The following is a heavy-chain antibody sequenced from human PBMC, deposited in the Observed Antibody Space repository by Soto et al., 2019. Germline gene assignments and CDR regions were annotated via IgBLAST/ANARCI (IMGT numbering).Heavy chain of an antibody. CDR1: GGSISSGDYY. CDR2: IYYSGII. V-gene: IGHV4-30-4*01. D-gene: IGHD6-6*01. Sequence: SETLSLTCSVSGGSISSGDYYWSWIRQPPGKGLEWIAYIYYSGIIYYNPSLKSRVTMSRDTSKNQFFLNLDSVTAADTAVYYCAREVGEVDYSSSSDAFDIWGQGTMVTVSS. J-gene: IGHJ3*02. CDR3: AREVGEVDYSSSSDAFDI.